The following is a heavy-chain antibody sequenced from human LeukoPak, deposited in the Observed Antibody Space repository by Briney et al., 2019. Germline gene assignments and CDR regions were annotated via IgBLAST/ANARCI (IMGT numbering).Heavy chain of an antibody. V-gene: IGHV3-21*04. CDR1: GFTFSSYS. CDR2: ISSSSSYI. Sequence: GGSLRLSCAASGFTFSSYSMNWVRQAPGKGLEWVSSISSSSSYIYYADSVKGRFTISRDNAKNSLYLQMNSLRAEDTAVYYCARDLTIVVVIGFDYWGQGTLVTVSS. J-gene: IGHJ4*02. CDR3: ARDLTIVVVIGFDY. D-gene: IGHD3-22*01.